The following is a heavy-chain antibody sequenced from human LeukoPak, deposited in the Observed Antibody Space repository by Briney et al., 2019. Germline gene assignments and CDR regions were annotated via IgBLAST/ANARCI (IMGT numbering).Heavy chain of an antibody. V-gene: IGHV3-23*01. Sequence: GGSLRLSCTASGFTFRSYAMSWVRQAPGKGLKWFSSISGSGDSTYYTDSVKGRFTISRDNSKNTLYLNMNNLSAADTALYYSATPGCSSTICFAPLTWGQGTLVTVSS. CDR1: GFTFRSYA. CDR3: ATPGCSSTICFAPLT. D-gene: IGHD2-2*01. J-gene: IGHJ5*02. CDR2: ISGSGDST.